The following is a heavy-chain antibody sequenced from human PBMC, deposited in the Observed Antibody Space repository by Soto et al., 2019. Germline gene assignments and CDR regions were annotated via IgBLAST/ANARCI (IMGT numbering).Heavy chain of an antibody. V-gene: IGHV1-69*13. CDR3: ARTYYYDSSGYFNWFDP. CDR2: IIPIFGTA. D-gene: IGHD3-22*01. Sequence: SVKVSCKASGGTCSIYAISWVLQAPLQWLDWMGGIIPIFGTANYAQKFQGRVTITADESTSTAYMELSSLRSEDTAVYYCARTYYYDSSGYFNWFDPWGQGTLVTVSS. CDR1: GGTCSIYA. J-gene: IGHJ5*02.